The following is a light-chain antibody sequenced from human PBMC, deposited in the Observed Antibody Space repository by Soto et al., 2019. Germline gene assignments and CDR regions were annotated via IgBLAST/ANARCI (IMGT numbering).Light chain of an antibody. J-gene: IGLJ1*01. CDR2: ENN. CDR3: GTWDSSLSANV. Sequence: QPPSVSAAPGQKVTISCSGSSSNIGNNYVSWYQQLPGTAPKLLIYENNKRPSGIPDRFSGSKSGTSATLGITGLQTGDEADYYCGTWDSSLSANVFGTGTKVTVL. V-gene: IGLV1-51*02. CDR1: SSNIGNNY.